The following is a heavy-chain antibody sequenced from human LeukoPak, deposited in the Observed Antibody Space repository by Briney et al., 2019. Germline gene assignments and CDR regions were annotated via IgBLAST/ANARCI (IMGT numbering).Heavy chain of an antibody. Sequence: GGSLRLSCAASGFTFSSYAMHWVRQAPGKGLEWVAVISYDGSNKYYADSVKGRFTISRDNSKNTLYLQMNSLRAEDTAVYYCAREWAPMTTVVTPTFDIWGQGTMVTVSS. D-gene: IGHD4-23*01. CDR3: AREWAPMTTVVTPTFDI. CDR1: GFTFSSYA. CDR2: ISYDGSNK. V-gene: IGHV3-30*04. J-gene: IGHJ3*02.